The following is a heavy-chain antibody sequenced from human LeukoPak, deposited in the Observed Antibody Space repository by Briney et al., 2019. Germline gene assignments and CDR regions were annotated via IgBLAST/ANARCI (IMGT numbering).Heavy chain of an antibody. CDR2: IYYSGST. V-gene: IGHV4-59*01. D-gene: IGHD4-11*01. CDR1: GGSISSYY. Sequence: SETLSLTCTVSGGSISSYYWSWIRQPPGKGREGLGYIYYSGSTNYNPSLKSRVTISVDTSKNQFSLKLSSVTAADTAVYYCARGPSTVTTIYAFDIWGQGTMVTVSS. CDR3: ARGPSTVTTIYAFDI. J-gene: IGHJ3*02.